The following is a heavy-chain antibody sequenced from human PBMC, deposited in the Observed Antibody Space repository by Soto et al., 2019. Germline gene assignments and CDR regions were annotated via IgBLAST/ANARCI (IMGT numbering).Heavy chain of an antibody. CDR3: ARHGGADCSSTSCYSDYYYGMDV. CDR1: GYSFTSYW. Sequence: PGESLKNSCKGSGYSFTSYWIGWVRQMPGKGLEWMGIIYPGDSDTRYSPSFQGQVTISADKSISTAYLQWSSLKASDTAMYYCARHGGADCSSTSCYSDYYYGMDVWGQGTTVTVSS. J-gene: IGHJ6*02. D-gene: IGHD2-2*01. V-gene: IGHV5-51*01. CDR2: IYPGDSDT.